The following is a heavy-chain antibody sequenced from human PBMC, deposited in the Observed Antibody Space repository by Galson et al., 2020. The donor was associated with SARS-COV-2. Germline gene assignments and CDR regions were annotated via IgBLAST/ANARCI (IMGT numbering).Heavy chain of an antibody. CDR2: ISSSGSTI. CDR1: GFTFSDYY. Sequence: KIGESLKISCAASGFTFSDYYMSWIRQAPGKGLEWVSYISSSGSTIYYADSVKGRFTISRDNAKNSLSLQMNSLRAEDTAVYYCVRDQKVTSSPGTFYGMDVWGQGTTVTVSS. D-gene: IGHD4-17*01. J-gene: IGHJ6*02. CDR3: VRDQKVTSSPGTFYGMDV. V-gene: IGHV3-11*01.